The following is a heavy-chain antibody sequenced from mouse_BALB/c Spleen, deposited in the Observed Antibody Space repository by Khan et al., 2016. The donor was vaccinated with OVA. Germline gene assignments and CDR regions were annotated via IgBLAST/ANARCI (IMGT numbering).Heavy chain of an antibody. V-gene: IGHV5-9-3*01. CDR3: ARSLVDYYAMDY. CDR2: ISTGGHYT. CDR1: GFTFSSFA. J-gene: IGHJ4*01. D-gene: IGHD2-2*01. Sequence: EVELVESGGGLVKPGGSLKLSCSASGFTFSSFAMSWVRQTPEKRLEWIATISTGGHYTFYPDSVKGRFTISRDNARNTLYLQMSSLTSEDTAMYYCARSLVDYYAMDYWGQGTSVTVSS.